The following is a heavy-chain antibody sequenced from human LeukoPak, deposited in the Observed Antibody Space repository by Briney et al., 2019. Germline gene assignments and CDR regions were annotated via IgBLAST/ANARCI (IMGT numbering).Heavy chain of an antibody. V-gene: IGHV1-69*13. CDR2: IIPIFGTA. J-gene: IGHJ4*02. CDR1: GGTFSSYA. Sequence: SVKVSCKASGGTFSSYAISWVRQAPGQGLELMGGIIPIFGTANYAQKFQGRVTITADESTSTAYMELSSLRSEDTAVYYCARSRDGYKPGGYLEYFDYWGQGTLVTVSS. D-gene: IGHD5-24*01. CDR3: ARSRDGYKPGGYLEYFDY.